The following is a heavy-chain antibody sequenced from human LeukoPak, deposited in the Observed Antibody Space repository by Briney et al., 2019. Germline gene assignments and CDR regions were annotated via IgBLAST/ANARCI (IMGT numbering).Heavy chain of an antibody. Sequence: GGSLRLSCAASGFTLSSYAMHWVRRAPGKGLEWVAVISYDGSNKYYADSVKGRFTISRDNSKNTLYLQMNSLRAEDTAVYYCARDPYYDSSGYYSNWFDPWGQGTLVTVSS. CDR3: ARDPYYDSSGYYSNWFDP. J-gene: IGHJ5*02. D-gene: IGHD3-22*01. CDR2: ISYDGSNK. V-gene: IGHV3-30-3*01. CDR1: GFTLSSYA.